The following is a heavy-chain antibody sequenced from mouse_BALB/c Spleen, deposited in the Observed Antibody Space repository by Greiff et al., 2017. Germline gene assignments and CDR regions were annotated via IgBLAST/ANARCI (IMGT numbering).Heavy chain of an antibody. J-gene: IGHJ3*01. Sequence: EVQLQESGAELVKPGASVKLSCTASGFNIKDTYMHWVKQRPEQGLEWIGRIDPANGNTKYDPKFQGKATITADTSSNTAYLQLSSLTSEDTAVYYCARSGGNYEEAWFAYWGQGTLVTVSA. CDR1: GFNIKDTY. V-gene: IGHV14-3*02. CDR2: IDPANGNT. D-gene: IGHD2-1*01. CDR3: ARSGGNYEEAWFAY.